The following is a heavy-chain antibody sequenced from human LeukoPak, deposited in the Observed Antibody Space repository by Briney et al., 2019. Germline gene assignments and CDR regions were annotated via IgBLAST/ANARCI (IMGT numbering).Heavy chain of an antibody. CDR1: GFAFSSYA. CDR3: VKDQVFRGSASYGDY. CDR2: ISKDGGTQ. V-gene: IGHV3-64D*09. D-gene: IGHD3-10*01. J-gene: IGHJ4*02. Sequence: GGSLRLSCSASGFAFSSYAMYWVRQAPGKGLEYVSAISKDGGTQYPADSVKGRITISRDSSKNTLYLQMSSLRPEDTAVYYCVKDQVFRGSASYGDYWGQGTLVTVSS.